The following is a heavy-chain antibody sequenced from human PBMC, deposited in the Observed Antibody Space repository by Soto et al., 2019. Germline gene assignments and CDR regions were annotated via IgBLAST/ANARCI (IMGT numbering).Heavy chain of an antibody. CDR3: VDIVVVAASHSRRYFQH. J-gene: IGHJ1*01. V-gene: IGHV4-30-4*01. Sequence: SETLSLTCTVSGGSISSGDYYWSWIRQPPGKGLEWIGYIHYSGSTYYNPSLKSRVTISVDTSKNQFSLKLSSVTAADTAIYYCVDIVVVAASHSRRYFQHWGQGALVTVSS. CDR1: GGSISSGDYY. D-gene: IGHD2-21*01. CDR2: IHYSGST.